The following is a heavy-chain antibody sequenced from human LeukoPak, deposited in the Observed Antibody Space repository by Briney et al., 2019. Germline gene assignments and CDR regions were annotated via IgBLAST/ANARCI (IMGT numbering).Heavy chain of an antibody. CDR1: GFTFSSYW. CDR3: AKGGAVSSKSITMIRGTRRYYYYMDV. Sequence: GGSLRLSCAASGFTFSSYWMHWVRQTPGKGLVWVSRINSDGSTTSDADSVKGRFTISRDNVKNTLYLQMNTLRAEDTAVYYCAKGGAVSSKSITMIRGTRRYYYYMDVWGKGTTVTISS. D-gene: IGHD3-10*01. CDR2: INSDGSTT. J-gene: IGHJ6*03. V-gene: IGHV3-74*01.